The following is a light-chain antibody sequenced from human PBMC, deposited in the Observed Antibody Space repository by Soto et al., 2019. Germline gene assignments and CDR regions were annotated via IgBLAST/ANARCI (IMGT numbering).Light chain of an antibody. J-gene: IGLJ2*01. CDR2: EVS. Sequence: QSALTQPPSASGSPGQSVTISRTGTSSDVGGYNYVSWYQQHPGKAPKLMIYEVSKRPSGVPDRFSGSKSGNTASLTVSGLQAEDEADYYYSSYAGSNNVVFGGGTKLTVL. V-gene: IGLV2-8*01. CDR1: SSDVGGYNY. CDR3: SSYAGSNNVV.